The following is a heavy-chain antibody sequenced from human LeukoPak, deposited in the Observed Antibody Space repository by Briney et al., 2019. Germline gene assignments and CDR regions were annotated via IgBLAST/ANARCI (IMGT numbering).Heavy chain of an antibody. D-gene: IGHD2-15*01. J-gene: IGHJ4*02. V-gene: IGHV3-30*02. CDR1: GFIFSTYG. Sequence: GGSLRLSCAASGFIFSTYGMHWVRQAPGKGLEWVAFIQFDGSEEFYADSVKGRFTISRDNSKNTLYLQMNSLRAEDTSVYYCAEDQKLQPFHYWGQGTLVTVSS. CDR2: IQFDGSEE. CDR3: AEDQKLQPFHY.